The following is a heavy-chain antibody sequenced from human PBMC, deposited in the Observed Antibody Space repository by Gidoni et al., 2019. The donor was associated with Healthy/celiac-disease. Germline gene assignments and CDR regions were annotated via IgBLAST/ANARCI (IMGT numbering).Heavy chain of an antibody. CDR3: ARAGLESGYYRIRPYFDY. Sequence: QVQLQQWGAGLLKPSETLSLTCAVYGGSFSGYYWSWIRQPPGKGLEWIGEINHSGSTNYNPSLKSRVTISVDTSKNQFSLKLSSVTAADTAVYYCARAGLESGYYRIRPYFDYWGQGTLVTVSS. CDR2: INHSGST. D-gene: IGHD3-22*01. CDR1: GGSFSGYY. V-gene: IGHV4-34*01. J-gene: IGHJ4*02.